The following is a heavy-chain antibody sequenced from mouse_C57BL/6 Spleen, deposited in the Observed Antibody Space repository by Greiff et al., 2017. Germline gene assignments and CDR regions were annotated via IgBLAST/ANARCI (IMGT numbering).Heavy chain of an antibody. Sequence: VQLQQSGAELVRPGASVKMSCTASGYSLTSYTLHWVKQRPGQGLEWIGFINPSSGYTKYNQKFKDKATLTADKSSSTAYMKLSSLTSEDSAVYYCASGYYFDYWGQGTTLTVSS. CDR3: ASGYYFDY. J-gene: IGHJ2*01. V-gene: IGHV1-4*01. CDR1: GYSLTSYT. CDR2: INPSSGYT.